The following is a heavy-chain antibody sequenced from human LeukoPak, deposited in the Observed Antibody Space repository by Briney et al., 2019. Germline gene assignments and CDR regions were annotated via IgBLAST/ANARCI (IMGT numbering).Heavy chain of an antibody. J-gene: IGHJ4*02. Sequence: AGSLRLSCAASGFTFSSYEMNWVRQAPGKGLEWFSRINSDGSSTSYADSVKGPFTISRDNAKNTLYLQMNSLRAEDTAVYYCARAGRKVGATTYFDYWGQGTLVTVSS. D-gene: IGHD1-26*01. V-gene: IGHV3-74*01. CDR3: ARAGRKVGATTYFDY. CDR1: GFTFSSYE. CDR2: INSDGSST.